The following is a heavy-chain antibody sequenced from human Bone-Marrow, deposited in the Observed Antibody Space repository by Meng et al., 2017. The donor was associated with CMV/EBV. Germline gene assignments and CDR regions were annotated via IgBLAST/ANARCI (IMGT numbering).Heavy chain of an antibody. CDR2: ITHSGST. J-gene: IGHJ4*02. Sequence: QVHLQPGGAGLLKPSETLSLTCGVYGAPFSGYWSWVRQPPGKGLEWIGEITHSGSTNYNVSLKSRVTISIDTSKNQFSLKLSSVTATDTAVYYCVPGFRSWSGSYSSWGQGTLVTVSS. V-gene: IGHV4-34*01. CDR1: GAPFSGY. CDR3: VPGFRSWSGSYSS. D-gene: IGHD1-26*01.